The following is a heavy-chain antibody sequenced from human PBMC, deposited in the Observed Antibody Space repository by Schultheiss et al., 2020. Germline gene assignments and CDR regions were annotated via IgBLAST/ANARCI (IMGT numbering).Heavy chain of an antibody. V-gene: IGHV4-59*12. CDR3: ARGAAGKKLDY. Sequence: SETLSLTCTVSGGSISSYYWSWIRQPPGKGLEWIGYIYYRGSTYYKPSLRSRVTMSIDTSKTQVSLKLSSVTAADTAVYYCARGAAGKKLDYWGQGALVTVSS. CDR1: GGSISSYY. D-gene: IGHD6-13*01. CDR2: IYYRGST. J-gene: IGHJ4*02.